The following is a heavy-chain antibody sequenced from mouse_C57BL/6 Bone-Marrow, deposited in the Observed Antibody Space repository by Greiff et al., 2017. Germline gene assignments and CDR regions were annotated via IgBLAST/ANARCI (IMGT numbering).Heavy chain of an antibody. CDR2: ISSGGSYT. CDR1: GFTFSSYG. J-gene: IGHJ4*01. CDR3: ARRDYYAMDY. V-gene: IGHV5-6*02. Sequence: EVKLMESGGDLVKPGGSLKLSCAASGFTFSSYGMSWVRQTPDKRLEWVATISSGGSYTYYPDSVKGRFTISRDNAKNTLYLQMSSLKSEDTAMYYCARRDYYAMDYWGQGTSVTVSS.